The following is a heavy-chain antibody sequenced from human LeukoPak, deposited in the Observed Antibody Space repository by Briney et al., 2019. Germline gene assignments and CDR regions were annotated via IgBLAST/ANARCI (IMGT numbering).Heavy chain of an antibody. J-gene: IGHJ4*02. V-gene: IGHV3-48*03. Sequence: GGSLRLSCAASGFTFSSYEMNWVRQAPGKGRGWVSYISSSGSTIYYADSVKGRFTISRDNAKNSLYLQMNSLRAEDTAVYYCARDHSSSWYFDYWGQGTLVTVSS. CDR2: ISSSGSTI. CDR3: ARDHSSSWYFDY. CDR1: GFTFSSYE. D-gene: IGHD6-13*01.